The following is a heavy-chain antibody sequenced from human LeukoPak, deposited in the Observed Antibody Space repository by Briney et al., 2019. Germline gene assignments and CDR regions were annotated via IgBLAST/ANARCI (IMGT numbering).Heavy chain of an antibody. CDR3: TRQDV. Sequence: PGGSLRLSCKASGYSFTSYWISWVRQMPGKGLEWMGRIDPTDSYTDYSPSFEGHVVISGDKAISTAYLQFYGLKASDSALYYCTRQDVWGQGTTVTVSS. V-gene: IGHV5-10-1*01. J-gene: IGHJ6*02. CDR1: GYSFTSYW. CDR2: IDPTDSYT.